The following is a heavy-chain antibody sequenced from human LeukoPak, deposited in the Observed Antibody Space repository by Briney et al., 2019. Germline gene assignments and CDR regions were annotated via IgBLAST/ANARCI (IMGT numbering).Heavy chain of an antibody. CDR2: IFPSGGEI. J-gene: IGHJ4*02. D-gene: IGHD4-17*01. Sequence: PGRSLRLSCAASGFTFSTFAMIWVRQPPGKGLEWVSSIFPSGGEIHYADSVRGRFTISRDNSKSTLSLQMNSLRAEDTAVYYCARVSPNTVTTLQYFDYWGQGTLVTVSS. CDR1: GFTFSTFA. V-gene: IGHV3-23*01. CDR3: ARVSPNTVTTLQYFDY.